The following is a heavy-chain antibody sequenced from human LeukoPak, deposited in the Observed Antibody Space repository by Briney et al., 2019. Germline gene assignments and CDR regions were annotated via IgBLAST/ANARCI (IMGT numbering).Heavy chain of an antibody. Sequence: GGSLRLSCAASGFTFSSNWMSWVRQAPGKGLEWVANIKQEGSDKDYVDSVKGRFSISRDNPKNSLYLQMNSLRAEDTAVYYCARGGSRYDNWGQGTLVTVSS. CDR3: ARGGSRYDN. D-gene: IGHD3-22*01. CDR1: GFTFSSNW. J-gene: IGHJ4*02. V-gene: IGHV3-7*01. CDR2: IKQEGSDK.